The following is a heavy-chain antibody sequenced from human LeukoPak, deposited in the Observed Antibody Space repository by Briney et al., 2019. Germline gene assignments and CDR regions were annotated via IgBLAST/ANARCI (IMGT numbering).Heavy chain of an antibody. CDR1: GFIVSSNH. CDR2: IYSGGYSGGGP. V-gene: IGHV3-66*01. Sequence: GGTLRLSCAVSGFIVSSNHMNWVRQAPGKGLEWVSRIYSGGYSGGGPFYADSVKGRFTTSSDSSKNTLFQMNSLRAEDTAVYYCARDVYGDGYNSFDYWGLGILVTVSS. CDR3: ARDVYGDGYNSFDY. D-gene: IGHD5-24*01. J-gene: IGHJ4*02.